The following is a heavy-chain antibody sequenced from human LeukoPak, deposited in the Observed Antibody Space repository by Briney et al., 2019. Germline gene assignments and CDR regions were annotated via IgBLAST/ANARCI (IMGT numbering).Heavy chain of an antibody. D-gene: IGHD1-20*01. Sequence: PSETLSLTCAVYGGSFSGYNWNWIRQPPGKGLEWIGEINHSGSTNYNPSLKSRVTISVDTSKNQFSLKLSSVTAADTAVYYRARGRRYNWNYFDYWGQGTLVTVSS. CDR2: INHSGST. J-gene: IGHJ4*02. CDR1: GGSFSGYN. V-gene: IGHV4-34*01. CDR3: ARGRRYNWNYFDY.